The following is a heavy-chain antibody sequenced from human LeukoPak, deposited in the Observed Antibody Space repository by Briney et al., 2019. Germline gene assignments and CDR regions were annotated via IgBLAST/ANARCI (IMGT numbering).Heavy chain of an antibody. D-gene: IGHD3-10*01. V-gene: IGHV3-23*01. CDR2: ISSNGGSS. CDR1: GFILSSYA. Sequence: GGSLRLSCAASGFILSSYAMSWVRQAPGEGLEWVSGISSNGGSSVYADSVRGRFTISRDNSKNTLYLQMSSLTAADTAVYFCAKDQGSGLGSYSWGYFDYWGQGALVTVPS. J-gene: IGHJ4*02. CDR3: AKDQGSGLGSYSWGYFDY.